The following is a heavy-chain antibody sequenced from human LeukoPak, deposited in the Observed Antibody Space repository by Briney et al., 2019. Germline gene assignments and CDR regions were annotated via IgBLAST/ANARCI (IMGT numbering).Heavy chain of an antibody. D-gene: IGHD6-13*01. CDR1: GYIFTGYF. Sequence: ASVKVSCKAPGYIFTGYFMHWVRQAPGQGLEWMGWINPISGGTNYAQKFQDRVTMTRDTSISTAYMELSSLRSDDTAVYYCARDPAADEVGLDYWGQGTLVTVSS. J-gene: IGHJ4*02. CDR2: INPISGGT. V-gene: IGHV1-2*02. CDR3: ARDPAADEVGLDY.